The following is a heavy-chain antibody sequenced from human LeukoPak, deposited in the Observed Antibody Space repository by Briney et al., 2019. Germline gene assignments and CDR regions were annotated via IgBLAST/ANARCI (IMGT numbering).Heavy chain of an antibody. J-gene: IGHJ3*02. Sequence: ASVKVSCKASGYTFTGYYMHWVRQAPGQGLEWMGWISAYIGNTNYAQKLQGRVTMTTDTSTSTAYMELRSLRSDDTAVHYCARDHLGRANYDILTGLQGAFDIWGQGTMVTVSS. CDR2: ISAYIGNT. CDR1: GYTFTGYY. V-gene: IGHV1-18*04. D-gene: IGHD3-9*01. CDR3: ARDHLGRANYDILTGLQGAFDI.